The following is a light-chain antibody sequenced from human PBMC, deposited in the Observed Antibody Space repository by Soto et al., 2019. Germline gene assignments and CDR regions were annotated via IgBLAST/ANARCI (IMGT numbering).Light chain of an antibody. CDR2: EDD. CDR3: QSYDSTNPVV. V-gene: IGLV6-57*04. J-gene: IGLJ2*01. CDR1: SGSIASNY. Sequence: NFMLTQPHSVSESPGKTVTISCTRSSGSIASNYVQWYQQRPGSAPTTLIYEDDQRPSGVPDRFSGSIDSSSNSASLTISGLKTEDEAHYYCQSYDSTNPVVFGGGTKLTVL.